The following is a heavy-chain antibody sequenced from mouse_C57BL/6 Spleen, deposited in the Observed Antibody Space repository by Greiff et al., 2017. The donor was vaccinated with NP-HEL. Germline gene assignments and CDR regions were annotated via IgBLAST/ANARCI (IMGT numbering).Heavy chain of an antibody. V-gene: IGHV3-6*01. CDR2: ISYDGSN. D-gene: IGHD2-3*01. Sequence: ESGPGLVKPSQSLSLTCSVTGYSITSGYYWNWIRQFPGNKLEWMGYISYDGSNNYNPSLKNRISITRDTSKNQFFLKLNSVTTEDTATYYCARVTYDGYYNYWGQGTSVTVSS. CDR3: ARVTYDGYYNY. J-gene: IGHJ4*01. CDR1: GYSITSGYY.